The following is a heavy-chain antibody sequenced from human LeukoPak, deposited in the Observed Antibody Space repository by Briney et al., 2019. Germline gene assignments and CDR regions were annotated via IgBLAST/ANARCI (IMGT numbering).Heavy chain of an antibody. V-gene: IGHV3-30*04. CDR1: GFTFSSYA. J-gene: IGHJ4*02. CDR2: ISYDGSNK. D-gene: IGHD6-13*01. Sequence: PGRSLRLSCAASGFTFSSYAMHWVRQAPGKGLEWVAVISYDGSNKYYADSVKGRFTISRDNSKNTLYLQMNSLRAEDTAVYYCARGPVAAAIYYFDYWGQGTLVTVSS. CDR3: ARGPVAAAIYYFDY.